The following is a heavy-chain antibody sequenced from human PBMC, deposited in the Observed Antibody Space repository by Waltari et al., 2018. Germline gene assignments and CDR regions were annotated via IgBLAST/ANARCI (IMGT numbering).Heavy chain of an antibody. CDR3: VRNRSVHTGYPGLDP. CDR2: VSSGGNT. CDR1: GCPIPSSAYY. J-gene: IGHJ5*02. V-gene: IGHV4-39*01. Sequence: QLQLQESGPGLVTPSETLSLICPVSGCPIPSSAYYWDWIRQSPGTGLEWIGDVSSGGNTNYNPSLRSRVIISTDTSKNQFSLKLISVTAADTAVYYCVRNRSVHTGYPGLDPWGQGTLVTVSS. D-gene: IGHD6-13*01.